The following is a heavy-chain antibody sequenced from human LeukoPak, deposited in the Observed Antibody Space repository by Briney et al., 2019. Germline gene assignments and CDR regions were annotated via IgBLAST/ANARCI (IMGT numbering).Heavy chain of an antibody. CDR2: IYPGDSDT. CDR3: ARYCSDVSCGYFDY. Sequence: GESLKISCKGSGYSFTTYWIAWVRQMPGKGLEWMGIIYPGDSDTRYSPSFQGQVTMSADKSINTAYLQWSSLKASDTAMYYCARYCSDVSCGYFDYWGQGTQVTVSS. D-gene: IGHD2-15*01. CDR1: GYSFTTYW. J-gene: IGHJ4*02. V-gene: IGHV5-51*01.